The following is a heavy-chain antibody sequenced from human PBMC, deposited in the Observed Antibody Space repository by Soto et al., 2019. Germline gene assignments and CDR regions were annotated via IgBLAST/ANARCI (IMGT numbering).Heavy chain of an antibody. CDR2: ISPSSSYI. D-gene: IGHD1-1*01. J-gene: IGHJ5*02. Sequence: PGGSLRLSCAASGFIFSSSTLSWVRRAPGKGLEWVSCISPSSSYIYYADSVKGRFSISRDNAKNSLFLEMNNLRAEDTAVYYCARETRDSSAWGQGTLVTVSS. CDR1: GFIFSSST. CDR3: ARETRDSSA. V-gene: IGHV3-21*01.